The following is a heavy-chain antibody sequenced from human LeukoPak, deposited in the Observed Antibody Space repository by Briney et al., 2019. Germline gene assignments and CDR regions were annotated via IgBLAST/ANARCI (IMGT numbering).Heavy chain of an antibody. CDR2: ISYDGSNK. Sequence: PGGSLRLSCAASGFTFSSYAMHWVRQAPGKGLEWVAVISYDGSNKYYADSVKGRFTISRDNSKNTLYLQMNSLRAEDTAVYYCASSPPTGTTWYFDLWGRGTLVTVSS. CDR1: GFTFSSYA. CDR3: ASSPPTGTTWYFDL. J-gene: IGHJ2*01. V-gene: IGHV3-30*14. D-gene: IGHD1-7*01.